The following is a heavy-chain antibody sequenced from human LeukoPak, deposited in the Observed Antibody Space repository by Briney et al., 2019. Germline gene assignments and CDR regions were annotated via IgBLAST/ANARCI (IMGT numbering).Heavy chain of an antibody. Sequence: QPGGSLRLSCTASGLTVSSNYMSWVRQAPGKGLEWVSVIYSGGSTYYADSVKGRFTISRDNSENTLYLQMSSLRAEDRAVYYCARGFSGFDYWGQGTLVTVSS. D-gene: IGHD1-14*01. V-gene: IGHV3-53*01. CDR3: ARGFSGFDY. CDR1: GLTVSSNY. CDR2: IYSGGST. J-gene: IGHJ4*02.